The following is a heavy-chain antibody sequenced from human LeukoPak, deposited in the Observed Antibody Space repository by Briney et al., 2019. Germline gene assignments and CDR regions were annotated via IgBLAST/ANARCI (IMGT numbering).Heavy chain of an antibody. J-gene: IGHJ4*02. Sequence: SETLSLTCTVCGGSISIYYWSWIRQPPGKGLEWIGYIYYSGSTNYNPSLKSRVTISVDTSKNQFSLKLSSVTAADTAVYYCASVDTAMVLDYWGQGTLVTVSS. V-gene: IGHV4-59*01. CDR2: IYYSGST. CDR1: GGSISIYY. CDR3: ASVDTAMVLDY. D-gene: IGHD5-18*01.